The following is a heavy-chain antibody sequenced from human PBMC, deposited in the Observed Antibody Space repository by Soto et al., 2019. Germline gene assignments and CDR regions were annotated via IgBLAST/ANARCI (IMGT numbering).Heavy chain of an antibody. CDR2: ISYDGSNK. CDR1: GFTFSSYG. J-gene: IGHJ6*02. CDR3: VKDGSSGWPYFYDMDV. Sequence: GGSLRLSCAASGFTFSSYGMHWVRQAPGKGLEWVAVISYDGSNKYYADSVKGRFTISRDNSKNTLYLQMSSLRAEDTAVYCCVKDGSSGWPYFYDMDVWGQGTTVTVSS. D-gene: IGHD6-19*01. V-gene: IGHV3-30*18.